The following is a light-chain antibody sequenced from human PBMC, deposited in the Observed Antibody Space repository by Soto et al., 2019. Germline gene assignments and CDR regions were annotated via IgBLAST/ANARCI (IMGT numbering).Light chain of an antibody. CDR1: SSDVGVYNY. V-gene: IGLV2-14*01. J-gene: IGLJ1*01. CDR2: EVT. CDR3: SSYTSSSTVYV. Sequence: QSVVTQPASVSGSPGQSITISCTGASSDVGVYNYVSWYQQHPGKAPKVLIYEVTHRPSGVSNRFSGSKSGNTASLTISGLQAEDEADYYCSSYTSSSTVYVFGTGTKVTV.